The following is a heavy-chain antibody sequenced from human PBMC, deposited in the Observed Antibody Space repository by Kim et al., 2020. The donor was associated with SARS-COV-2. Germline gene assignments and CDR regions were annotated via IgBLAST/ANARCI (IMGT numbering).Heavy chain of an antibody. J-gene: IGHJ5*02. V-gene: IGHV1-18*01. CDR3: ERGDYYEPNGFDP. Sequence: YEQKLQGRVTMTTDTSTSTAYRELRSLRSDDTAVYYCERGDYYEPNGFDPWGQGTLVTVSS. D-gene: IGHD3-22*01.